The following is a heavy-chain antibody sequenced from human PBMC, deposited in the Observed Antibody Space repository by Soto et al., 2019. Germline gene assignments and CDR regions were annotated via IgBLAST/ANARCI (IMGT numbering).Heavy chain of an antibody. CDR3: ARDLKVHYYYYGMDV. CDR1: GGSISSYY. Sequence: PSETLSLTCTVSGGSISSYYWSWIRQPPGKGLEWIGYIYYSGSTNYNPSLKSRVTISVDTSKNQFPLKLSSVTAADTAVYYCARDLKVHYYYYGMDVWGQGTTVTVSS. J-gene: IGHJ6*02. CDR2: IYYSGST. V-gene: IGHV4-59*01.